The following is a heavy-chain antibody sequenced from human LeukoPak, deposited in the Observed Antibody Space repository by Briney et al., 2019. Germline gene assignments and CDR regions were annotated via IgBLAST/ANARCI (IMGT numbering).Heavy chain of an antibody. CDR3: ARGRAQWLDFDY. CDR2: ISFDATNK. Sequence: GGSLRPSCAASGFTFSSYGMHWVRQAPGKGLEWVAVISFDATNKYYADSVKGRFTISRDNSKNTLYLQMNSLRAEDTAVYYCARGRAQWLDFDYWGQGTLVTVSS. D-gene: IGHD6-19*01. CDR1: GFTFSSYG. V-gene: IGHV3-30*03. J-gene: IGHJ4*02.